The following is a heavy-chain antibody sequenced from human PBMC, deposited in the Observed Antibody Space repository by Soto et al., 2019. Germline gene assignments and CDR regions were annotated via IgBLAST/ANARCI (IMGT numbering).Heavy chain of an antibody. CDR2: IYHSGNT. J-gene: IGHJ4*02. V-gene: IGHV4-4*02. CDR1: GGSISSSNW. D-gene: IGHD6-19*01. Sequence: PSETLSLTCAVSGGSISSSNWWSWVRQPPGKGLEWIGEIYHSGNTDYNPSLKSRLTISVDTSKNQFSLNLSSVTTADTAVYYCVRAGGGWSFDSWGQGILVTVSS. CDR3: VRAGGGWSFDS.